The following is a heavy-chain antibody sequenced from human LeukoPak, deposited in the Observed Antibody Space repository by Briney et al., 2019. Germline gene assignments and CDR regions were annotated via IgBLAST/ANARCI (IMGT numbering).Heavy chain of an antibody. V-gene: IGHV4-59*08. CDR2: IYYSGST. CDR1: GGSISSYY. J-gene: IGHJ5*02. D-gene: IGHD4-23*01. Sequence: SETLSLTCTVSGGSISSYYWSWIRQPPGKGLEWIGYIYYSGSTNYNPSLKSRVTISVDTSKNQFSLKLSSVTAADTAVYYCARLPYGGNSGNWFDPWGQGTLVTVSS. CDR3: ARLPYGGNSGNWFDP.